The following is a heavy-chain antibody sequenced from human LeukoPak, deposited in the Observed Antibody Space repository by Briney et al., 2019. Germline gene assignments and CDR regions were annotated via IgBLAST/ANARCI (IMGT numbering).Heavy chain of an antibody. CDR3: AKEYSSSSRFFDY. D-gene: IGHD6-6*01. CDR2: IKQDGSEK. V-gene: IGHV3-7*01. J-gene: IGHJ4*02. CDR1: GFTFSSYW. Sequence: GGSLRLSCAASGFTFSSYWMGWVRQAPGKGLEWVANIKQDGSEKYYVDSVKGRFTISRDNSKNTLYLQMNSLRAEDTAVYYCAKEYSSSSRFFDYWGQGTLVTVSS.